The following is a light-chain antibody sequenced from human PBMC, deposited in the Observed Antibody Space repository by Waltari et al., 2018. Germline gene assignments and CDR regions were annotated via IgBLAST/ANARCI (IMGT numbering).Light chain of an antibody. V-gene: IGKV2-30*02. CDR1: QSLLHSNGNTY. Sequence: DVVMTQSPLSLPITPGQPASMTCRSSQSLLHSNGNTYLSWFLQKPGQTPRRLISKVSNRDSGVPDRFSGSAAGTDFTLKISRVEAEDVGVYYCMQGTHFPPYSFGQGTKVEIK. J-gene: IGKJ2*03. CDR3: MQGTHFPPYS. CDR2: KVS.